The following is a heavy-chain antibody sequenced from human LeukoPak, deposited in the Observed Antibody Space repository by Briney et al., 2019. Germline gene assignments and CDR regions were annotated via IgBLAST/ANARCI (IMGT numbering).Heavy chain of an antibody. CDR2: IKDSGST. V-gene: IGHV4-34*01. J-gene: IGHJ6*03. CDR3: ARVAGDPIYYYYYMDV. CDR1: GGSFSGYY. D-gene: IGHD7-27*01. Sequence: SETLSLTCAVYGGSFSGYYWRWIRQSPGKGLEWIGEIKDSGSTNYDPSLKSRVTISVDTSKNQISLKLTSVTAADTAVYYCARVAGDPIYYYYYMDVWGKGTTVTVSS.